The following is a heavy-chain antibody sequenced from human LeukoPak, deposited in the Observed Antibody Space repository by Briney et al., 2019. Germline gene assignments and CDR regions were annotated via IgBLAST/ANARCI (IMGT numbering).Heavy chain of an antibody. V-gene: IGHV3-9*01. D-gene: IGHD5-12*01. CDR3: AKGSGYDRGQIDY. CDR1: GFTFDDFA. J-gene: IGHJ4*02. Sequence: PGGSLTLSCAASGFTFDDFAMLWVRQAPGKGLEWVSGISWNSGSIGYADSVKGRFTLSRDNVKNSLYLQMNSLRAEDTALYYCAKGSGYDRGQIDYWGQGTLVTVSS. CDR2: ISWNSGSI.